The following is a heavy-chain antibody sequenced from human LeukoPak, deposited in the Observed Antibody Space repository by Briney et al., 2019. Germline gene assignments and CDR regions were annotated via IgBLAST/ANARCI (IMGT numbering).Heavy chain of an antibody. CDR1: GGSISSYY. J-gene: IGHJ4*02. Sequence: PSETLSLTCTVSGGSISSYYWSWIRQPPGKGLEWIGYIYCSGSTNYNPSLKSRVTISVDTSKNQFSLKLSSVTAADTAVYYCARARRWLQTSLYYFDYWGQGTLATVSS. V-gene: IGHV4-59*01. D-gene: IGHD5-24*01. CDR2: IYCSGST. CDR3: ARARRWLQTSLYYFDY.